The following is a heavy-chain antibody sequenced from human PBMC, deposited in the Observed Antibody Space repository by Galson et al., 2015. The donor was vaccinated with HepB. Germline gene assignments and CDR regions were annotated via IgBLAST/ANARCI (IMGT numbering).Heavy chain of an antibody. CDR3: ARALYCGGDCYGRYGMDV. V-gene: IGHV4-34*01. Sequence: SETLSLTCAVYGGSFSGYYWSWIRQPPGKGLEWIGEINHSGSTNYNPSLKSRVTISVDTSKNQFSLKLSSVTAADTAVYYCARALYCGGDCYGRYGMDVWGQGTTVTVSS. D-gene: IGHD2-21*01. J-gene: IGHJ6*02. CDR2: INHSGST. CDR1: GGSFSGYY.